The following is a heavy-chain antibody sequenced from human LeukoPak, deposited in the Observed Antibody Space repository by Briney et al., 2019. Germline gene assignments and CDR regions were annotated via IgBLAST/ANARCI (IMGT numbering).Heavy chain of an antibody. D-gene: IGHD3-10*01. CDR3: AAVFPGGSGITMVRGVIDYYYMDV. J-gene: IGHJ6*03. CDR2: IKLDGSEE. CDR1: GSTFSRYW. Sequence: GGSLRLSCAASGSTFSRYWMSWVRQAPGKGLEWVANIKLDGSEEYYVDSVKGRFTISRDNAKNSLYLQMNSLRAEDTAVYYCAAVFPGGSGITMVRGVIDYYYMDVWGKGTTVTVSS. V-gene: IGHV3-7*03.